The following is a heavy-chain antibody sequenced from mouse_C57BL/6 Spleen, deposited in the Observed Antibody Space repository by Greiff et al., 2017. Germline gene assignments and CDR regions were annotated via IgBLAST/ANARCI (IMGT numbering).Heavy chain of an antibody. CDR3: ARGGYYGYEWFAY. J-gene: IGHJ3*01. CDR2: IDPEDGET. CDR1: GFNIKDYY. V-gene: IGHV14-2*01. Sequence: EVQLQQSGAELVKPGASVKLSCTASGFNIKDYYMHWVKQRTEQGLEWIGRIDPEDGETKYAPKFQGKATITVDQSSNTAYLQLSSLTSEDTAGDFYARGGYYGYEWFAYWGQGTLVTVSA. D-gene: IGHD2-2*01.